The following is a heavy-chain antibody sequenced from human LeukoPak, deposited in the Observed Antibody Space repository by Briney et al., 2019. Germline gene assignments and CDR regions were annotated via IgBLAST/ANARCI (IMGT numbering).Heavy chain of an antibody. V-gene: IGHV3-30*18. Sequence: AGGSLRLSCAASGFTFRTYGMHWVRQAPGKGLEWVAVILSDGSNKYYADSVKGRFTISRDNSKNTLYLQMNSLRAEDTAVYYCAKTHGSSWSIFDYWGQGTLVTVSS. CDR1: GFTFRTYG. J-gene: IGHJ4*02. CDR3: AKTHGSSWSIFDY. D-gene: IGHD6-13*01. CDR2: ILSDGSNK.